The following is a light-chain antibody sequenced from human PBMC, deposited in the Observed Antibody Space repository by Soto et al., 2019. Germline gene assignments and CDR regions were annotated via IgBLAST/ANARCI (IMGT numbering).Light chain of an antibody. CDR3: QQYNNWPPIT. J-gene: IGKJ5*01. CDR2: GAS. Sequence: IVMTQSPATLSVSPGDRATLSCRASQSVSSNLAWYQQKPGQAPRLLIYGASTRATGIPARFSGSGPGTEFSLTISSLQSEDFAVYYCQQYNNWPPITFGQGTRLEIK. CDR1: QSVSSN. V-gene: IGKV3-15*01.